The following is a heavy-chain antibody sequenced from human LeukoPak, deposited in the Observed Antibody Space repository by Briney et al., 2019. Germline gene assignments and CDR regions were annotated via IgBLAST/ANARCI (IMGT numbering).Heavy chain of an antibody. Sequence: GGSLRLSCAASGLTFRNYWMSWVRQAPGKGLQWVANIKQDESEKYYVDSVKGRFTISRENAKKSLYLQMNSLRAEDTAVYYCARDDDWNYEDYWGQGTLVTVSS. CDR1: GLTFRNYW. CDR3: ARDDDWNYEDY. CDR2: IKQDESEK. J-gene: IGHJ4*02. D-gene: IGHD1-7*01. V-gene: IGHV3-7*01.